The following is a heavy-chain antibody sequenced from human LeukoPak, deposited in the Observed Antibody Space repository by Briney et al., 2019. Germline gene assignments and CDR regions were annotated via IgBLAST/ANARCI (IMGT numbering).Heavy chain of an antibody. CDR1: GFTFSSYG. J-gene: IGHJ6*02. CDR2: ISYDGSNK. Sequence: GESLRLSCAASGFTFSSYGMHWVRQAPGKGLEWVAVISYDGSNKYYADSVKGRFTISRDNSKNTLYLQMNSLRAEDTAVYYCAKDLGDGYNWYYYYGMDVWGQGTTVTVSS. V-gene: IGHV3-30*18. D-gene: IGHD5-24*01. CDR3: AKDLGDGYNWYYYYGMDV.